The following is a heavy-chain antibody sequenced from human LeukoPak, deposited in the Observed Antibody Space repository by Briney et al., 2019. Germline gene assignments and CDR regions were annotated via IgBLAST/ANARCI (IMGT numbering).Heavy chain of an antibody. CDR1: GFTFSRHG. CDR3: ARDSAWNYFDY. J-gene: IGHJ4*02. V-gene: IGHV3-30*03. Sequence: GRSLRLSCAPSGFTFSRHGMHWVRQAPGKGLEWVAIISNDGSRKYYAHSVEGRFTISRDNSKNTLYLQMDSLRAEDTAGYYCARDSAWNYFDYWGQGTLVTVSS. CDR2: ISNDGSRK. D-gene: IGHD1-26*01.